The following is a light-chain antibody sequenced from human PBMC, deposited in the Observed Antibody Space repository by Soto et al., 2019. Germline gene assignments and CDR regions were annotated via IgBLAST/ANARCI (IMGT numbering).Light chain of an antibody. CDR2: KAS. Sequence: DIQVTQSPSSLSASVGDRVTIPCRASQTISNSLAWFQQKPGKAPKLLIYKASTLEGGVPSRFSGNGSGTEFTLSISSLQPDDFATYYCQQYNTFSTFGQGTKVDIK. CDR3: QQYNTFST. CDR1: QTISNS. J-gene: IGKJ1*01. V-gene: IGKV1-5*03.